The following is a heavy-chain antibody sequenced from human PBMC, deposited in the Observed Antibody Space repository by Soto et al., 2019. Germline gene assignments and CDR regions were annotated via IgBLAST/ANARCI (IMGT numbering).Heavy chain of an antibody. CDR2: IWYDGSNK. V-gene: IGHV3-33*01. CDR3: AREGIVVVPAAENYYFDY. J-gene: IGHJ4*02. CDR1: GFTFSSYG. D-gene: IGHD2-2*01. Sequence: ESGGGVVQPGRSLRLSCAASGFTFSSYGMHWVRQAPDKGLEWVAVIWYDGSNKYYADSVKGRFTISRDNSKNTLYLQMNSLRAEDTAVYYCAREGIVVVPAAENYYFDYWGQGTLVTVSS.